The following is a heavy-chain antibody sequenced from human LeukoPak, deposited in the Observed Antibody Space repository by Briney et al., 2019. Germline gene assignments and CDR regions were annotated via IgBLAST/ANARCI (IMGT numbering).Heavy chain of an antibody. Sequence: GGSLRLSCAASGFTFSSYTMNWVRQAPGRGLGWAALISYDGSNKFYADSVKGRFSIFRDKSKNTLYLQMNSLRAEDTAVYYCARALPTVDRYWYFDLWGRGTLVTVSS. CDR1: GFTFSSYT. CDR2: ISYDGSNK. D-gene: IGHD4-17*01. CDR3: ARALPTVDRYWYFDL. J-gene: IGHJ2*01. V-gene: IGHV3-30-3*01.